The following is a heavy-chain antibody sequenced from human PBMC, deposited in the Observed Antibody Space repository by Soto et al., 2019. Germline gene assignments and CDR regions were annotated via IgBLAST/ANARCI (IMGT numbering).Heavy chain of an antibody. CDR2: IHGGGGAT. Sequence: EVQLLESGGGLVQPGGSRRLSCAAYGFTFSAYAMGWVRQAPGKGLEWVSTIHGGGGATHYADSVKGRFTISRDDSKNTLYAQMNSLRAEDRGVYYCAKFEGHPLECWCLDFWGRGTLVTVSS. V-gene: IGHV3-23*01. D-gene: IGHD1-1*01. CDR1: GFTFSAYA. J-gene: IGHJ2*01. CDR3: AKFEGHPLECWCLDF.